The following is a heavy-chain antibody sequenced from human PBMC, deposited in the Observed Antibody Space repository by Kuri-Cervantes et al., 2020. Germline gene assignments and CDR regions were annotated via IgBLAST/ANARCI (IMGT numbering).Heavy chain of an antibody. CDR1: GGSISSYY. CDR2: IYYSGST. Sequence: SETLSLTCTVSGGSISSYYWGWIRQPPGKGLEWIGSIYYSGSTYYNPSLKSRVTISADTSKNQFSLKLSSVTAADTAVYYCARLLKGYYYFDYWGQGTLVTVSS. V-gene: IGHV4-39*01. D-gene: IGHD2-15*01. CDR3: ARLLKGYYYFDY. J-gene: IGHJ4*02.